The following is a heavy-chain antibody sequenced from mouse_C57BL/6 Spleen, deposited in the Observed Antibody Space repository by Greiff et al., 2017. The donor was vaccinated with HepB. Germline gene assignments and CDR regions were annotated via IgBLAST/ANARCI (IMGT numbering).Heavy chain of an antibody. CDR3: ASPHYYGSRDYAMDY. J-gene: IGHJ4*01. D-gene: IGHD1-1*01. Sequence: QVQLQQSGAELARPGASVKLSCKASGYTFTSYGISWVKQRTGQGLEWIGEIYPRSGNTYYNEKFKGKATLTADKSSSTAYMELRSLTSEDSAVYFCASPHYYGSRDYAMDYWGQGTSVTVSS. V-gene: IGHV1-81*01. CDR2: IYPRSGNT. CDR1: GYTFTSYG.